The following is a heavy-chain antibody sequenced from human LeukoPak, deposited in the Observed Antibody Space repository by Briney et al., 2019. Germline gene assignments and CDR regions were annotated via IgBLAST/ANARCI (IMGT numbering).Heavy chain of an antibody. CDR1: GDSINNYY. CDR3: ARDSVVPAAYYYYYMDV. CDR2: IYTSGST. D-gene: IGHD2-2*01. Sequence: SETLSLTCTVSGDSINNYYWSWIRQPAGKGLEWIGRIYTSGSTNYNPSLKSRVTISVDTSKNQFSLKLSSVTAADTAVYYCARDSVVPAAYYYYYMDVWGKGTTVTVSS. V-gene: IGHV4-4*07. J-gene: IGHJ6*03.